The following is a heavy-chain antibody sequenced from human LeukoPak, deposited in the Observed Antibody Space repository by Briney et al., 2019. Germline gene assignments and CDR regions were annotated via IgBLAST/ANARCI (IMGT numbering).Heavy chain of an antibody. V-gene: IGHV4-59*01. D-gene: IGHD6-6*01. Sequence: PSETLSLTCTVSGDSISSYYWSWIRQPPGKGLEWIGYIYYSGSTNYNPSLKSRVTISVDTSKNQFSLKLSSVTAADTAVYYCARGNSSIYYYYGMDVWGQGTTVTVSS. J-gene: IGHJ6*02. CDR1: GDSISSYY. CDR3: ARGNSSIYYYYGMDV. CDR2: IYYSGST.